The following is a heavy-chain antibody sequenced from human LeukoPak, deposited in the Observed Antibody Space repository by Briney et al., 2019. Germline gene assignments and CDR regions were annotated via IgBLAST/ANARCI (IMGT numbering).Heavy chain of an antibody. CDR2: ISGSGDST. V-gene: IGHV3-23*01. CDR1: GFTFSTYG. Sequence: PGGSLRLSCAASGFTFSTYGMSWVRQAPGKGLAWVSGISGSGDSTYYADSVRGRFTISRDNSKNTLFLQMNSLRAEDTAVYYCAKADRRSDLPYYFDYWGQGTLVTVSS. J-gene: IGHJ4*02. CDR3: AKADRRSDLPYYFDY.